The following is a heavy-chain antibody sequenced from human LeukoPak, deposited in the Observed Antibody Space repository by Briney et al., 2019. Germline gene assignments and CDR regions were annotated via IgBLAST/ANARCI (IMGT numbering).Heavy chain of an antibody. D-gene: IGHD3-10*01. Sequence: GGSLRLSCAASGFTFSSYAMSWVRQAPGKGLEWVSAISGSGGSTYYADSVKGRFTISRDNSKNTLYLQMNSLRAEETAVYYCASLRITSRDAFDIWGQGTMVTVSS. CDR1: GFTFSSYA. V-gene: IGHV3-23*01. CDR2: ISGSGGST. CDR3: ASLRITSRDAFDI. J-gene: IGHJ3*02.